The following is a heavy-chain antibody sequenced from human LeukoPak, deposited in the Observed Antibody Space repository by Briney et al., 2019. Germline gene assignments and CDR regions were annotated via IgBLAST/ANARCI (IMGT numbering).Heavy chain of an antibody. CDR1: GDSISSHY. J-gene: IGHJ4*02. CDR2: ISYSGSS. V-gene: IGHV4-59*11. Sequence: SETLSLTCTVSGDSISSHYWSWIRQPPGKGLEFIGYISYSGSSNYNPSLKSRVTISMDTSKNQFSLKLSSVTAADTAVYYCASRTGPKSSSRFRYWGQGTLVTVSS. D-gene: IGHD6-6*01. CDR3: ASRTGPKSSSRFRY.